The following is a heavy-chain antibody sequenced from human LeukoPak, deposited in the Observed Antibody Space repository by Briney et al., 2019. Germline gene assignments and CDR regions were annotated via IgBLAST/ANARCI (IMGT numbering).Heavy chain of an antibody. CDR2: MNPNSGNT. Sequence: GASVKVSCKASGYTFTSYDINWVRQATGQGLEWMGWMNPNSGNTGYAQKFQGRVTMTRNTSISTAYMELSSLRSEDTAVYYCARSQAVVAASGYYSYGMDVWGQGTTVTVSS. D-gene: IGHD2-15*01. V-gene: IGHV1-8*01. CDR1: GYTFTSYD. J-gene: IGHJ6*02. CDR3: ARSQAVVAASGYYSYGMDV.